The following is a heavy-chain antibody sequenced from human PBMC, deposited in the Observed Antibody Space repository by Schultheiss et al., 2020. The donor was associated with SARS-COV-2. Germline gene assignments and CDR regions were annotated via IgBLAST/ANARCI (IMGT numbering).Heavy chain of an antibody. V-gene: IGHV4-39*07. CDR3: ARGDSSGYYSPRGYYYGMDV. J-gene: IGHJ6*02. D-gene: IGHD3-22*01. CDR2: INHSGST. Sequence: SETLSLTCTVSAGSISSSSYYWGWIRQAPGKGLEWIGEINHSGSTNYNPSLKSRVTISVDTSKNQFSLKLSSVTAADTAVYYCARGDSSGYYSPRGYYYGMDVWGQGTTVTVSS. CDR1: AGSISSSSYY.